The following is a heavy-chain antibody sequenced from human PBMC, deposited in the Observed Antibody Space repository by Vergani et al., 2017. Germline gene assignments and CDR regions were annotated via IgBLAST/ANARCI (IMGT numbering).Heavy chain of an antibody. CDR1: GGSISSSSYY. CDR2: IYYSGST. Sequence: QLQLQESGPGLVKPSETLSLTCTVSGGSISSSSYYWGWIRQPPGKGLEWIGSIYYSGSTYYNPSLKSRVTISVDTSKNQFSLKLSSVTAADTAVYYCARHQYCSGGSCYPPKFWGQGTLVTVSS. J-gene: IGHJ4*02. V-gene: IGHV4-39*01. CDR3: ARHQYCSGGSCYPPKF. D-gene: IGHD2-15*01.